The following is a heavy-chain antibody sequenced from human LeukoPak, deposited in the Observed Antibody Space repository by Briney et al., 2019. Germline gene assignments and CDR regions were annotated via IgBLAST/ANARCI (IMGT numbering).Heavy chain of an antibody. V-gene: IGHV4-39*01. Sequence: SETLSLTCTVSGGSISSTTYYWGWIRQPPGKGLEWIGSIYSSGTTKYNPSLKSRVTISVHTSKNQLSLKLSSVTAADTAMYYCARQGSSWYIPLDPWGQGTLVTVSS. CDR3: ARQGSSWYIPLDP. CDR1: GGSISSTTYY. D-gene: IGHD6-19*01. CDR2: IYSSGTT. J-gene: IGHJ5*02.